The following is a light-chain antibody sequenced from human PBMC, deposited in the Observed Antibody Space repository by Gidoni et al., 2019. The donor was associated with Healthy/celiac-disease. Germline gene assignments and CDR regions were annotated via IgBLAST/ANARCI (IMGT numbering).Light chain of an antibody. V-gene: IGKV3-11*01. J-gene: IGKJ4*01. CDR2: DAS. CDR1: QRVSSY. Sequence: EIVLTQSPATLSLSPGERATLSCRASQRVSSYLAWYQQNPGQAPRLLIYDASNRATGIPARFSGSGSGTDFTLTISSLAPEDFAVYYCQQRSNWPFLTFGGGTKVEIK. CDR3: QQRSNWPFLT.